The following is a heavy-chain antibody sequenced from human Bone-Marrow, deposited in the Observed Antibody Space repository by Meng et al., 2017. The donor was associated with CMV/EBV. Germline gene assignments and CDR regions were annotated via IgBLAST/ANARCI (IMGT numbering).Heavy chain of an antibody. CDR3: ARVVPASIPHYYYGMDV. CDR2: INPNSGGT. D-gene: IGHD2-2*01. J-gene: IGHJ6*02. Sequence: ASVKVSCKASGYTFTGYYMHWVRQAPGQGLEWMGWINPNSGGTNYAQKFQGRVTMTRDKSISTAYMELSRLRSDDTAVYYCARVVPASIPHYYYGMDVWGQGTTVTVSS. V-gene: IGHV1-2*02. CDR1: GYTFTGYY.